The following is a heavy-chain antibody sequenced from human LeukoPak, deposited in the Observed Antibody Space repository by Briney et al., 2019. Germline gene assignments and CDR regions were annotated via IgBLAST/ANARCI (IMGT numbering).Heavy chain of an antibody. Sequence: SETLPLPCTVSGGSISSYYWSWIRQPAGKALEWIGRIYTSGSTNYNPSLKSRVNMSVDTSKSQFSLKLSSVTAADTAVYYCARAGYNRNDVSFDYWGQGTLVTVSS. D-gene: IGHD1-20*01. CDR1: GGSISSYY. J-gene: IGHJ4*02. CDR2: IYTSGST. V-gene: IGHV4-4*07. CDR3: ARAGYNRNDVSFDY.